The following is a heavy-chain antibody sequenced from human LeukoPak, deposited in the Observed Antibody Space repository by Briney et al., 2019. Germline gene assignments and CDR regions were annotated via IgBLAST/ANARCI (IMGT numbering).Heavy chain of an antibody. D-gene: IGHD6-19*01. CDR3: ARVLGGSGWYGDYFDY. V-gene: IGHV3-74*01. J-gene: IGHJ4*02. Sequence: GGSLRLSCAASGFTFSSYWMHWVRQAPGKGLMWVSRINSDGSSTSYADSVKGRFTISRDNAKNTLYLQMNSLRAEDTAVYYCARVLGGSGWYGDYFDYWGQGTLVTVSS. CDR2: INSDGSST. CDR1: GFTFSSYW.